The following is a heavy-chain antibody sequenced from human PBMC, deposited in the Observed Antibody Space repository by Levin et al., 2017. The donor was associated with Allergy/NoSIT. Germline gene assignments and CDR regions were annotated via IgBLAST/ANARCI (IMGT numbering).Heavy chain of an antibody. CDR2: MNPNSGNT. D-gene: IGHD6-13*01. Sequence: ASVKVSCKASGYTFISKDINWVRQAPGQGLEWMGWMNPNSGNTGYTPKFQGRVTLTRNTSTSTAYMELSSLRSDDTAMYYCSTTGRMYSSSWYLGSWGQGSLVTVSS. V-gene: IGHV1-8*01. J-gene: IGHJ5*02. CDR1: GYTFISKD. CDR3: STTGRMYSSSWYLGS.